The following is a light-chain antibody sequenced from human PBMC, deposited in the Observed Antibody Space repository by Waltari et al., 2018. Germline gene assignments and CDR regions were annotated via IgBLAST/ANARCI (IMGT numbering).Light chain of an antibody. J-gene: IGKJ2*01. CDR2: AAS. V-gene: IGKV1-39*01. CDR1: QSISSY. Sequence: DIQMTQSPSSLSASVGDRVTITCRASQSISSYINWYQQKPGKAPKLLRYAASSLQSWVPSRFSGSGSGTDVTLTISSMQPEDFATYYCQQSYSTPYTCGQGTKLEIK. CDR3: QQSYSTPYT.